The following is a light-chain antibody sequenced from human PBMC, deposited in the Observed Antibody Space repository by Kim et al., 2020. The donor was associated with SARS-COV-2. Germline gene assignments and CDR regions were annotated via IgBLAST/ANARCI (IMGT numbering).Light chain of an antibody. Sequence: EIVMTQSPATLSVSPGERVTLSCRASQSVSSKVVWYQQKPGQAPRLLIYGASTRATGIPARFSGGGSGTDFTLTISSLQSEDFSVYYCQQYANWPTFGQGTKVEIK. CDR3: QQYANWPT. J-gene: IGKJ1*01. V-gene: IGKV3-15*01. CDR2: GAS. CDR1: QSVSSK.